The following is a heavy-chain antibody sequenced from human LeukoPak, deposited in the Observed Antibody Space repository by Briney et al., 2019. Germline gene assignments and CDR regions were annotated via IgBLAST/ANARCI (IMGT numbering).Heavy chain of an antibody. CDR1: GGSISSSSYY. CDR3: ARARSSALTRFDY. CDR2: IYYSGST. D-gene: IGHD6-6*01. J-gene: IGHJ4*02. V-gene: IGHV4-61*05. Sequence: SETLSLTCTVSGGSISSSSYYWGWIRQPPGKGLEWNGYIYYSGSTNYNPSLKSRVTISVDTSKNQFSLKLSSVTAADTAVYYCARARSSALTRFDYWGQGTLVTVSS.